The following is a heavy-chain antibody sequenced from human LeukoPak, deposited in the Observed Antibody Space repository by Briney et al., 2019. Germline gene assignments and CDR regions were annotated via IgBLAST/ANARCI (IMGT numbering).Heavy chain of an antibody. D-gene: IGHD3-10*01. CDR2: IWYNGSKK. V-gene: IGHV3-33*01. CDR3: ARDPYGSGDGYFDY. Sequence: GRSLRLSCAASGFTFSDHGMHWVRQAPGKGLEWVAIIWYNGSKKYYAESVKGRFTISRDNSMNTLYLQMSSLRAEDTAVYYCARDPYGSGDGYFDYWGQGTLVTVSS. J-gene: IGHJ4*02. CDR1: GFTFSDHG.